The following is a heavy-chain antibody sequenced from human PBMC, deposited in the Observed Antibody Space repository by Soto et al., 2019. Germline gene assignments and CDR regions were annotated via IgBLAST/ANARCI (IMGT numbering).Heavy chain of an antibody. CDR2: IYYSGST. D-gene: IGHD1-26*01. CDR3: ARGGLGSQIYYFDY. V-gene: IGHV4-31*03. Sequence: SETLSLTCTVSGGSISSGGYYWSWIRQHPGKGLEWIGYIYYSGSTCYNPSLKSRVTISVDTSKNQFSLKLSSVTAADTAVYYCARGGLGSQIYYFDYWGQGTLVTVSS. CDR1: GGSISSGGYY. J-gene: IGHJ4*02.